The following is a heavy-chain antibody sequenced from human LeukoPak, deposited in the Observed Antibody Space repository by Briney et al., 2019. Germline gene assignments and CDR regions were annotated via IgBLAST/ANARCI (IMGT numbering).Heavy chain of an antibody. V-gene: IGHV1-18*01. CDR1: GYTFSSDG. CDR3: ARVQLERSGEPFDY. Sequence: ASVKVSCKASGYTFSSDGISWVRQAPGQGLEWMGWISSYNVNTKYAEKLQGRVTMTTDTSTSTAYMELRSLRSDDTAVYYCARVQLERSGEPFDYWGQGTLVTVSS. D-gene: IGHD1-1*01. J-gene: IGHJ4*02. CDR2: ISSYNVNT.